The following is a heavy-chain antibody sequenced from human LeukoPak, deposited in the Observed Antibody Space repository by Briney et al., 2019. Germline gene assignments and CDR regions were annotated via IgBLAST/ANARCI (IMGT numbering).Heavy chain of an antibody. CDR1: GGSISSYY. D-gene: IGHD6-6*01. CDR3: ARVGRGRNFDY. CDR2: IYYSGST. V-gene: IGHV4-59*01. J-gene: IGHJ4*02. Sequence: SETLSLTCTVSGGSISSYYWSWIRQPPGKGLEWIGYIYYSGSTNYNPSLKSRVTISVDTSKNQFSLKLSSVTAADTAVYYCARVGRGRNFDYWGQGTLVTVSS.